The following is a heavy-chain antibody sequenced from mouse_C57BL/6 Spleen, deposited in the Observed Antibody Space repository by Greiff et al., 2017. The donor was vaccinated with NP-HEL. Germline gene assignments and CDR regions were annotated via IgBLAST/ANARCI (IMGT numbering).Heavy chain of an antibody. CDR2: ISYDGSN. CDR1: GYSITSGYY. CDR3: ERGLRHGGAWFAY. D-gene: IGHD2-4*01. J-gene: IGHJ3*01. Sequence: VQLKESGPGLVKPSQSLSLTCSVTGYSITSGYYWNWIRQFPGNQLEWMGYISYDGSNNYNPSLKNRISITRDTSKNQFFLKLNSVTTEDTATYYCERGLRHGGAWFAYWGQGTLVTVSA. V-gene: IGHV3-6*01.